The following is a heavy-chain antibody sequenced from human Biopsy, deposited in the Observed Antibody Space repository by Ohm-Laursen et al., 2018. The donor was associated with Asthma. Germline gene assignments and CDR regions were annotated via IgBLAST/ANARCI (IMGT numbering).Heavy chain of an antibody. CDR3: VREVSTVDYGYYYFAMDV. J-gene: IGHJ6*02. CDR2: IIPIFGTP. CDR1: GGTFGRYA. Sequence: ASVKVSCKASGGTFGRYAISWVRQAPGQGLEWMGGIIPIFGTPNYAQKFQGRVTFTADESTRSAYMELSSLTSENSAVYYCVREVSTVDYGYYYFAMDVWGQGTTVTVSS. V-gene: IGHV1-69*13. D-gene: IGHD4-17*01.